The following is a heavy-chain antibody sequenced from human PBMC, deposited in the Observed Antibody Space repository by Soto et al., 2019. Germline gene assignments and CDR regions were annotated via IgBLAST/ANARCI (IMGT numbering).Heavy chain of an antibody. Sequence: QVQLQESGPGLVKPSQTLSLTCTVSGGSISSGGYYWSRIRQHPGKGLEWIGNIYYSGSTYYNPARRSRVTISVDTSKNHCSLKLSSATTADTAVYYCARVGSYHSTAFYIWGQGTMVTVSS. CDR2: IYYSGST. V-gene: IGHV4-31*03. J-gene: IGHJ3*02. D-gene: IGHD3-10*01. CDR3: ARVGSYHSTAFYI. CDR1: GGSISSGGYY.